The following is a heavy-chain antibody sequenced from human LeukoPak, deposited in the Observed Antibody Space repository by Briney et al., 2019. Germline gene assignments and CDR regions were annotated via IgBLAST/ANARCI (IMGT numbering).Heavy chain of an antibody. Sequence: SETLSLTCTVSGGSISSHYWSWIRQPPGKGLEWVGYIHYSGNTNYNPSLKRRITISVDTSKNQLSLKLSSVSAADTAVYYCARGGWSLDYWGQGTLVTVSS. J-gene: IGHJ4*02. D-gene: IGHD6-19*01. V-gene: IGHV4-59*11. CDR1: GGSISSHY. CDR3: ARGGWSLDY. CDR2: IHYSGNT.